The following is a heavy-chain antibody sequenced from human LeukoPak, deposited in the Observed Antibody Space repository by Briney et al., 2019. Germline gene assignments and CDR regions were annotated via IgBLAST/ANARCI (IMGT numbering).Heavy chain of an antibody. CDR3: ARPPLYSYGYGTSLDY. V-gene: IGHV1-18*01. J-gene: IGHJ4*02. D-gene: IGHD5-18*01. CDR1: GYTFTNYG. CDR2: ISTYNGNT. Sequence: ASVKVSCKASGYTFTNYGITWVRQAPGQGLDWMGWISTYNGNTNYAQKLQGRVAMTTDTSTRTAYMELRSLRSDDTAVYYCARPPLYSYGYGTSLDYWGQGTLVTVSS.